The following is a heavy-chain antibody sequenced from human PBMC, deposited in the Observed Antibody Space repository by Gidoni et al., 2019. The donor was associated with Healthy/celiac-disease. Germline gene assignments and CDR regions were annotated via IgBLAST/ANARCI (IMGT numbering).Heavy chain of an antibody. D-gene: IGHD3-22*01. J-gene: IGHJ3*02. CDR1: GGSISSYY. CDR3: ARVGTYYDSSGYQTDAFDI. Sequence: QVQLQESGPGLVKPSETLSLTCTVSGGSISSYYWSWIRQPPGKGLEWIGYIYYSGSTNYNPSLKSRVTISVDTSKNQFSLKLSSVTAADTAVYYCARVGTYYDSSGYQTDAFDIWGQGTMVTVSS. V-gene: IGHV4-59*01. CDR2: IYYSGST.